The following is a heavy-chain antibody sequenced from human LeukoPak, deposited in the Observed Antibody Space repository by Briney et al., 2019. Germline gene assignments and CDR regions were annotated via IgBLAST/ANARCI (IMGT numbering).Heavy chain of an antibody. J-gene: IGHJ6*02. CDR3: ARDRGKIFGVVTPFYGMDV. CDR1: GGTFSSYA. D-gene: IGHD3-3*01. Sequence: ASVKVSCKASGGTFSSYAISWVRQAPGQGLEWMGRIIPILGIANYAQKFQGRVTITADKSTSTAYMELSSLRSEDTAVYYCARDRGKIFGVVTPFYGMDVWGQGTTVTVS. CDR2: IIPILGIA. V-gene: IGHV1-69*04.